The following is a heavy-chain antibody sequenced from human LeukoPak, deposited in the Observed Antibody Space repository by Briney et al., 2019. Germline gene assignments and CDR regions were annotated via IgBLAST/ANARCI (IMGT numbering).Heavy chain of an antibody. Sequence: GGSLRLSCAASGFTFSDYYMSWIRQAPGKGLEWVSYISSSGSTIYYADSVKGRFTISRDNAKNSLYLQMNSPRAEDTAVYYCARRGDSSGYYYEYNWFDPWGQGTLVTVSS. CDR3: ARRGDSSGYYYEYNWFDP. D-gene: IGHD3-22*01. V-gene: IGHV3-11*01. CDR2: ISSSGSTI. CDR1: GFTFSDYY. J-gene: IGHJ5*02.